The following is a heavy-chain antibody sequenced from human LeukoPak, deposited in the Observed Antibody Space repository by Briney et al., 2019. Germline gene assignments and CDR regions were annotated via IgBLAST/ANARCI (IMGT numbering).Heavy chain of an antibody. V-gene: IGHV4-34*01. D-gene: IGHD6-13*01. CDR1: GGSFSGYY. CDR3: ARGRGGAGYSSS. Sequence: SETLSLTCAVYGGSFSGYYWTWIRQPPGKGLEWIGEINHSGSTNYNPSLKSRVTISVDTSKNQFSLKLSSVTAADTAVYYCARGRGGAGYSSSWGQGTLVTVSS. CDR2: INHSGST. J-gene: IGHJ4*02.